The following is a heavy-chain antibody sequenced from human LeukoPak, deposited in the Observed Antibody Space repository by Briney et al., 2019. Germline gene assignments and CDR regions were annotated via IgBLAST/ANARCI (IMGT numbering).Heavy chain of an antibody. CDR3: ARDRIRGYSYGITNYFDY. CDR2: IIPIFGTA. J-gene: IGHJ4*02. Sequence: SVKVSCKASGGTFSSYAISWVRQAPGQGLEWTGRIIPIFGTANYAQKFQGRVTITTDESTSTAYMELSSLRSEDTAVYYCARDRIRGYSYGITNYFDYWGQGTLVTVSS. V-gene: IGHV1-69*05. CDR1: GGTFSSYA. D-gene: IGHD5-18*01.